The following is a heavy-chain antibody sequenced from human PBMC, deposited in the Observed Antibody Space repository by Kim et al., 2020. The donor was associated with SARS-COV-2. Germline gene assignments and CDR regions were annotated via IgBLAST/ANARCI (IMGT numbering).Heavy chain of an antibody. Sequence: GGSLRLSCAASGFTFNSYSMNWVRQAPGKGLEWVSSVSSSSSYIYYADSVKGRFTISRDNAKNSLYLQMDSLRAEDTAVYYCASVGVPSAAYYYGMDVWGQGTTVTVS. CDR1: GFTFNSYS. CDR3: ASVGVPSAAYYYGMDV. CDR2: VSSSSSYI. D-gene: IGHD2-2*01. J-gene: IGHJ6*02. V-gene: IGHV3-21*01.